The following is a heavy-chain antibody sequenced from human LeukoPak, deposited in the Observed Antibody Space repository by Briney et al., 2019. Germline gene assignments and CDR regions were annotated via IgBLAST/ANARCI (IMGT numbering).Heavy chain of an antibody. V-gene: IGHV4-39*07. J-gene: IGHJ3*02. D-gene: IGHD1-14*01. CDR3: ARAGMSSDAFDI. Sequence: SETLSLTCTVSGGSISSSSYYWGWIRQPPGKGLEWIGSIYYSGSTYYNPSLKSRVTISVDTSKNQFSLNLSSVTAADTAVYYCARAGMSSDAFDIWGQGTMVTVSS. CDR1: GGSISSSSYY. CDR2: IYYSGST.